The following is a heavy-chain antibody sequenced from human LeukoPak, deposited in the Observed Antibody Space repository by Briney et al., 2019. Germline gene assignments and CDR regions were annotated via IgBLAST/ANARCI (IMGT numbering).Heavy chain of an antibody. D-gene: IGHD2-2*01. CDR3: AREVLIVVEPAANTIDY. J-gene: IGHJ4*02. CDR2: INKGGSYM. CDR1: GFTFGDYS. V-gene: IGHV3-21*01. Sequence: GGSLRLSCTASGFTFGDYSMTWFRQAPGKGLEWVSAINKGGSYMTYADSVKGRFTVSRDNAKNSLFLQMNNLRVEDTAVYFCAREVLIVVEPAANTIDYWGQGTRVTVSS.